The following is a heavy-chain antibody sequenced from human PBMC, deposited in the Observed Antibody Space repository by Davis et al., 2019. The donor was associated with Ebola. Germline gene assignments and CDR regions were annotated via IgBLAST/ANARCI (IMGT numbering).Heavy chain of an antibody. V-gene: IGHV3-30*02. Sequence: GESLKISCSASGFTFSSYAMHWVRQAPGKGLEWVALIRYDGSYIYYVDSVRGRFTISRDNSKNALYLQMSSLRPEDTAVYYCARGHWAYGDYDDPFFDYWGQGTLVTVSS. CDR3: ARGHWAYGDYDDPFFDY. CDR1: GFTFSSYA. CDR2: IRYDGSYI. J-gene: IGHJ4*02. D-gene: IGHD4-17*01.